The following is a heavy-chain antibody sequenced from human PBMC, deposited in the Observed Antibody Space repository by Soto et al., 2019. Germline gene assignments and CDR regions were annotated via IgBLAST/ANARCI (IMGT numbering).Heavy chain of an antibody. CDR3: ARYYDSSGSFDY. Sequence: SETLSLTCSVSGGSISSAGYYWNWIRHHPGKGLEWIGYIYYSGNTKYNPSHKSRVTISADTSKNQISLKLTSVTAADTAVYYCARYYDSSGSFDYWGQGTLVTVSS. D-gene: IGHD3-22*01. J-gene: IGHJ4*02. CDR1: GGSISSAGYY. V-gene: IGHV4-30-4*08. CDR2: IYYSGNT.